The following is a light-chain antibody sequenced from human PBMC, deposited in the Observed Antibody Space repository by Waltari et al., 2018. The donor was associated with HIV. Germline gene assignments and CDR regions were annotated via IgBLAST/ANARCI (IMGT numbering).Light chain of an antibody. Sequence: QSALTQPASVSGSPGQSITISCTGTSSNIGANNYVSCHQQHPGKPPKLSIYDLTKRSSGSYNLFSVSTPGTTASLTSAGRQDEAEADYHCCSYAGSESPGVFGGGTKLTVL. J-gene: IGLJ2*01. CDR3: CSYAGSESPGV. V-gene: IGLV2-23*02. CDR2: DLT. CDR1: SSNIGANNY.